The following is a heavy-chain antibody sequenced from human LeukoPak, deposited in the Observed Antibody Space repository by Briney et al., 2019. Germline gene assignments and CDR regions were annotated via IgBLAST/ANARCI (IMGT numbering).Heavy chain of an antibody. CDR2: INWNGGST. J-gene: IGHJ4*02. Sequence: PGGSLRLSCAASGFTFDDYGMSWVRQAPGKGLEWVSGINWNGGSTGYADSVKGRFTISRDSAKNSLYLQMNSLRAEDTALYYCARVTGSSGWLGGYYFDYWGQGTLVTVSS. CDR1: GFTFDDYG. D-gene: IGHD6-19*01. CDR3: ARVTGSSGWLGGYYFDY. V-gene: IGHV3-20*04.